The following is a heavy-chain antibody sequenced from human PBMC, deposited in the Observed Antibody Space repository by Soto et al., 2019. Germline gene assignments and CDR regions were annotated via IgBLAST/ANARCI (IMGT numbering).Heavy chain of an antibody. Sequence: SETLSLTCAVYGGFVSSGSYYWSWIRQPPGKGLEWIGEMSHSGVTHFKPSLRSRVTISVDTSKNQFSLKMSSVTAADTALYYCARVERGTATTVVDAFDIWGPGTMVTVSS. V-gene: IGHV4-61*01. J-gene: IGHJ3*02. D-gene: IGHD1-1*01. CDR2: MSHSGVT. CDR3: ARVERGTATTVVDAFDI. CDR1: GGFVSSGSYY.